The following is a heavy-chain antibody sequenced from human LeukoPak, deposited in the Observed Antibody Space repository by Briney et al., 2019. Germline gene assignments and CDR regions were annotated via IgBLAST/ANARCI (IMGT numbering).Heavy chain of an antibody. V-gene: IGHV3-48*01. CDR3: ARSPYGSSNNRYFDY. CDR2: ISSSSTI. J-gene: IGHJ4*02. Sequence: GGSLRLSCAASGFTFSSYSMNWVRQAPGKGLEWVSYISSSSTIYYADSVKGRFTISRDNAKNTLYLQMNSLRAEDTAVYYCARSPYGSSNNRYFDYWGQGTLVTVSS. D-gene: IGHD3-10*01. CDR1: GFTFSSYS.